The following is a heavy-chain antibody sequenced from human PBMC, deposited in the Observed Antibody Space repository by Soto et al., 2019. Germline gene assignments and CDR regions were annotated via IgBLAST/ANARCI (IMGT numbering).Heavy chain of an antibody. CDR3: VRDEYSSSSAHLDWFDP. CDR2: IDPSDSYT. J-gene: IGHJ5*02. CDR1: GYSFTSYW. V-gene: IGHV5-10-1*01. Sequence: PGESLKISCKGSGYSFTSYWISWVRQMPGKGLEWMGRIDPSDSYTNYSPSFQGHVTISADKSISTAYLQWSSLKASDTAMYYCVRDEYSSSSAHLDWFDPWGQGTLVTVSS. D-gene: IGHD6-6*01.